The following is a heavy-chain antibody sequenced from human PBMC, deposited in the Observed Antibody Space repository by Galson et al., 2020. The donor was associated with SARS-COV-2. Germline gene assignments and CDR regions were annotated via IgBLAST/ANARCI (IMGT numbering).Heavy chain of an antibody. CDR3: ARPYSGSYQSYFDY. D-gene: IGHD1-26*01. CDR2: ISYDGSNK. J-gene: IGHJ4*02. V-gene: IGHV3-30-3*01. Sequence: TGGSLRLSCAASGFTFSSYAMHWVRQAPGKGLEWVAVISYDGSNKYYADSVKGRFTISRDNSKNTLYLQMNSLRAEDTAVYYCARPYSGSYQSYFDYWGQGTLVTVSS. CDR1: GFTFSSYA.